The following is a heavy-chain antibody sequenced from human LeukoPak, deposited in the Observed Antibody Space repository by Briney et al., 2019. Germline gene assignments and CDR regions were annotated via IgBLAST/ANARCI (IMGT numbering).Heavy chain of an antibody. J-gene: IGHJ3*02. CDR1: GYTFTSYY. D-gene: IGHD1-26*01. Sequence: ASVKVSCKASGYTFTSYYMHWVRQAPGQGLEWMGIINPSGGSTSYAQKFQGRVTMTRDMSTSTVYMELSSLRSEDTVVYYCARVRGVVGATKAFDIWGQGTMVTVSS. CDR2: INPSGGST. V-gene: IGHV1-46*01. CDR3: ARVRGVVGATKAFDI.